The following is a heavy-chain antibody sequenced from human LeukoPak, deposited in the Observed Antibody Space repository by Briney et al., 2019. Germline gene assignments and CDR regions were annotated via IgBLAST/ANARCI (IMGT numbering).Heavy chain of an antibody. CDR1: GFTFSNYA. Sequence: GGSLRLSCAASGFTFSNYAMNWVRQAPGRGLEWVSAISGRGDKTYHADSVKGRFTISRDNSRNTLSLQVNSLRAEDTAVYYCAKDTSAWWYHRAYMDVWGKGTTVTVSS. CDR2: ISGRGDKT. D-gene: IGHD2-15*01. V-gene: IGHV3-23*01. CDR3: AKDTSAWWYHRAYMDV. J-gene: IGHJ6*03.